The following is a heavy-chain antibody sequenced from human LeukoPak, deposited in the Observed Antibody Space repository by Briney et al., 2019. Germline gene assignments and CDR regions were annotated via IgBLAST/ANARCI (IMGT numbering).Heavy chain of an antibody. CDR3: AKVLDSLNSSWRYYFDY. V-gene: IGHV3-30*02. Sequence: GGSLRLSCAASGFTFSSYGMHWVRQAPGKGLEWVAYIRYDGSNKYYADSVKGRFTISRDNSKTTLYLKMNSLRAEDTAVYYCAKVLDSLNSSWRYYFDYWGQGTLVTVSS. D-gene: IGHD6-13*01. CDR2: IRYDGSNK. J-gene: IGHJ4*02. CDR1: GFTFSSYG.